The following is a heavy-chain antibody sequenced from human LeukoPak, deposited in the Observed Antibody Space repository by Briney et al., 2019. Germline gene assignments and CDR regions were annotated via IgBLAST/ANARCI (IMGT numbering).Heavy chain of an antibody. CDR3: AKHYMGSSYNHGLDC. V-gene: IGHV4-39*01. J-gene: IGHJ4*02. Sequence: SETLSLTCTVSGGSISSDNYYWGWIRQPPGKGLEWIGSIYYSGTTYYNPSLRSRVTISVDTSKNQFSLKLSSVTAADTALYYCAKHYMGSSYNHGLDCWGQGTLVTVSS. D-gene: IGHD3-10*01. CDR1: GGSISSDNYY. CDR2: IYYSGTT.